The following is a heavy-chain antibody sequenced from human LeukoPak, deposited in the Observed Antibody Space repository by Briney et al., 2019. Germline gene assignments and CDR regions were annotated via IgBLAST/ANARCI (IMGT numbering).Heavy chain of an antibody. J-gene: IGHJ5*02. D-gene: IGHD1-14*01. CDR3: ATPSTGGRFDP. CDR2: INHSGST. V-gene: IGHV4-34*01. Sequence: PSETLSLTCAVYGGSFSGYYWSWIRQPPGKGLEWIGEINHSGSTNYNPSLKSRVTISVDTSKNQFSLKLSSVTAADTAVYYCATPSTGGRFDPWGQGTLVTVPS. CDR1: GGSFSGYY.